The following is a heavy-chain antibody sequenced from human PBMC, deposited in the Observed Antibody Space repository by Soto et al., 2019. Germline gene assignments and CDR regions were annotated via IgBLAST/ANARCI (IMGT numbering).Heavy chain of an antibody. J-gene: IGHJ4*02. CDR1: GFTFSSYA. CDR2: ISGSGGST. CDR3: AKCSLASSFWSGYYTEGNHYFDY. Sequence: GGSLRLSCAASGFTFSSYAMSWVRQAPGKGLEWVSAISGSGGSTYYADSVKGRFTISRDNSKNTLYLQMNSLRAEDTAVYYCAKCSLASSFWSGYYTEGNHYFDYWGQGTLVTVSS. D-gene: IGHD3-3*01. V-gene: IGHV3-23*01.